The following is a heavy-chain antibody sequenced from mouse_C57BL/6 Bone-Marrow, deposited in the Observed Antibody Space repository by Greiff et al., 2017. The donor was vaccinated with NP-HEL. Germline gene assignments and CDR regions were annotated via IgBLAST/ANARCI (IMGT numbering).Heavy chain of an antibody. D-gene: IGHD2-1*01. CDR2: IDPSDSYT. CDR1: GYTFTSYW. V-gene: IGHV1-50*01. Sequence: QVQLQQPGAELVKPGASVKLSCKASGYTFTSYWMQWVKQRPGQGLEWIGEIDPSDSYTNYNQKFKGKATLTVDTSSSTAYMQLSSLTSEDSAVYYCARSYGNYAWFAYWGQGTLVTVSA. J-gene: IGHJ3*01. CDR3: ARSYGNYAWFAY.